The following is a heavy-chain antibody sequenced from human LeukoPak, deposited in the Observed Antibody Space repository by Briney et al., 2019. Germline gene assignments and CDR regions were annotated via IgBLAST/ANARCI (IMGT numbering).Heavy chain of an antibody. CDR3: ASAYGDDNWFDP. D-gene: IGHD4-17*01. V-gene: IGHV4-31*03. CDR1: GGSISSGGYY. CDR2: IYYSGST. Sequence: PSETLSLTCTVSGGSISSGGYYWSWIRQHPGKGLEWIGYIYYSGSTYYNPSLKSRVTISVDTSKNQFSLRLSSVTAADTAVYYCASAYGDDNWFDPWGQGTLVTVSS. J-gene: IGHJ5*02.